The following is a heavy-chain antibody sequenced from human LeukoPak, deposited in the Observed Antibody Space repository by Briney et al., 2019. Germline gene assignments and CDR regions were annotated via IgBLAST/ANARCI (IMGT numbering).Heavy chain of an antibody. CDR3: AKQRQKFSSGYEVCFDD. CDR1: GYTFSASW. V-gene: IGHV5-51*01. J-gene: IGHJ4*02. Sequence: GESLKISCQASGYTFSASWIARVRQMPGKGLEWMGSIYPGDSDVRYSPSFQGQVTISADKSLNIAYLQWSSLQASDSALYHCAKQRQKFSSGYEVCFDDWGQGTLVAVSS. D-gene: IGHD3-22*01. CDR2: IYPGDSDV.